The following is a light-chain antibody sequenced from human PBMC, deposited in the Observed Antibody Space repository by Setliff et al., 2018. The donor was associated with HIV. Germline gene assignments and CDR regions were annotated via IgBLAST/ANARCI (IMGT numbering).Light chain of an antibody. CDR3: QQYTSSSWT. CDR2: GAS. CDR1: QTVSSSY. J-gene: IGKJ1*01. Sequence: EILLTQSPGTLSLSPGESATLSCRASQTVSSSYLAWYQQRPGQAPRLLIYGASNRPTDIPDRFSGSGSGTDFTLTISRLEPEDFVVYYCQQYTSSSWTFGQGTKV. V-gene: IGKV3-20*01.